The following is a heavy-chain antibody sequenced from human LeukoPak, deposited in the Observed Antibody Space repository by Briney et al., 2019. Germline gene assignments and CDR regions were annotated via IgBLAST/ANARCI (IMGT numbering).Heavy chain of an antibody. CDR2: IYYSGRT. J-gene: IGHJ4*02. V-gene: IGHV4-59*08. Sequence: SETLSLTCTVPGGSISTYYWSWIRQPPGKGLEWIGYIYYSGRTNYNPSLKSRVTISVGTSQNQFSLRLSSVTAADTAVYYCARHPQGAAQGSVFDYWGQGTLVTVSS. CDR1: GGSISTYY. CDR3: ARHPQGAAQGSVFDY. D-gene: IGHD2-15*01.